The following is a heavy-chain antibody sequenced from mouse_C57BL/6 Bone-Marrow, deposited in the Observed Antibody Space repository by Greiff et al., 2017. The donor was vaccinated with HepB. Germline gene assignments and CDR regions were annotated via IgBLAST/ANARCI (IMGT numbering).Heavy chain of an antibody. CDR2: IDPENGDT. D-gene: IGHD2-10*01. Sequence: EVMLVESGAELVRPGASVKLSCTASGFNIKDDYMHWVKQRPEQGLAWIGWIDPENGDTEYASKFQGKATITADPSSNTAYLQLSSLTSEDTAVYYCTPYYGNPFAYWGQGTLVTVSA. V-gene: IGHV14-4*01. CDR3: TPYYGNPFAY. J-gene: IGHJ3*01. CDR1: GFNIKDDY.